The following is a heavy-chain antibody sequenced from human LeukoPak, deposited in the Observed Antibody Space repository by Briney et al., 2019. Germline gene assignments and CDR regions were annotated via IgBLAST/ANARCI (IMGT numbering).Heavy chain of an antibody. J-gene: IGHJ6*03. V-gene: IGHV4-38-2*01. CDR3: ASCLYYYYYMDV. CDR2: IYHSGST. CDR1: GYSISSGYY. Sequence: PETLSLTCAVSGYSISSGYYWGWIRQPPGKGLEWIGSIYHSGSTYYNPSLKSRVTISVDTSKNQFSLKLSSVTAADTAVYYCASCLYYYYYMDVWGKGTTVTVSS.